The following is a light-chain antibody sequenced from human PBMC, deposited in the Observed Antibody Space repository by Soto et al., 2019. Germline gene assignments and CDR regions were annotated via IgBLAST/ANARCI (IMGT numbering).Light chain of an antibody. Sequence: DVVMTQSPLSLPVTPGEPASISCRSSQSLLDSDYGNTYLDWYLQKPGQSPQLLIYTISYRASGVPDRFTGTGSGTDFTLKISRVEADDVGVYYCMQRKEFPWKVGQGTKVDIK. V-gene: IGKV2-40*01. CDR2: TIS. CDR1: QSLLDSDYGNTY. J-gene: IGKJ1*01. CDR3: MQRKEFPWK.